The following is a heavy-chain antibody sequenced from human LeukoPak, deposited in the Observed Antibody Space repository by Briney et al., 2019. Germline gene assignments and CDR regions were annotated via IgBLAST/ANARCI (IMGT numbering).Heavy chain of an antibody. D-gene: IGHD6-19*01. CDR2: ILYSGIT. V-gene: IGHV4-39*01. CDR3: AKHGQWLVYTQH. J-gene: IGHJ4*02. Sequence: SETLSLTCTVSGASISTNNYWAWIRQPPGKGLEWIGGILYSGITYYNPSLKSRVTVSVDTSKNQFSLKLESVTAADTAIYYCAKHGQWLVYTQHWGRGTLVTVSP. CDR1: GASISTNNY.